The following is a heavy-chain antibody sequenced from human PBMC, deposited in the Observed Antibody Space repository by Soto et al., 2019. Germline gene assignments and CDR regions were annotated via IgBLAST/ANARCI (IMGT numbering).Heavy chain of an antibody. CDR1: GHTFTSYD. D-gene: IGHD3-9*01. J-gene: IGHJ3*02. CDR3: ARGNRYDTYAFDI. V-gene: IGHV1-8*01. CDR2: MNPNSGNT. Sequence: ASVKVSCKASGHTFTSYDINWVRQATGQGLEWMGWMNPNSGNTGYAQKFQGRVTMTRNTSISTAYMELSSLRSEDTAVYYCARGNRYDTYAFDIWGQGTMVNVSS.